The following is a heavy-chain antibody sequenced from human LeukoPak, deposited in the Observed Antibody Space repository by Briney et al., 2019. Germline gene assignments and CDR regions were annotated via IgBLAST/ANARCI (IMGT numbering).Heavy chain of an antibody. CDR3: ARILLPAEHFDY. V-gene: IGHV4-31*03. CDR2: IYYSGST. J-gene: IGHJ4*02. Sequence: SETLSLTCTVSGGSISSGGYYWSWIRQHPGKGLEWIGYIYYSGSTYYNPSLKSRVTISVDTSKNQFSLKLSSVTAADTAVYYCARILLPAEHFDYWGQGTLVTVSS. CDR1: GGSISSGGYY. D-gene: IGHD2-2*01.